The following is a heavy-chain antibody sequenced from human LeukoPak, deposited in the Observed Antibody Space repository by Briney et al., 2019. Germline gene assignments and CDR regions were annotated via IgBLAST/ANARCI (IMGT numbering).Heavy chain of an antibody. D-gene: IGHD3-16*02. Sequence: GGSLRLSCAASGFTFSSYAMHWVRQAPGKGLEWVAVISYDGSNKYYADSVKGRFTISRDNSKNTLYLQMNSLRAEDTAVYYCARDQQYDYVWGSYRPHYYYYGMDVWGQGTTVTVSS. J-gene: IGHJ6*02. CDR1: GFTFSSYA. CDR3: ARDQQYDYVWGSYRPHYYYYGMDV. CDR2: ISYDGSNK. V-gene: IGHV3-30-3*01.